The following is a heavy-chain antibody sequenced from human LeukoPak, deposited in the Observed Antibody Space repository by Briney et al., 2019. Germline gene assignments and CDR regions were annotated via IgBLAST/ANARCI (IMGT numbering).Heavy chain of an antibody. CDR1: GYTLSSYG. V-gene: IGHV1-18*04. J-gene: IGHJ3*02. CDR3: ARDHEGSPFWRDAFDI. CDR2: ISGYNYKT. D-gene: IGHD3-3*01. Sequence: ASVKVSCKAFGYTLSSYGISWLRQAPGQGLEWIGWISGYNYKTKYAQAFQGRVAMTIDTSTKTVSMELRILRSDDTAVYYCARDHEGSPFWRDAFDIWGQGTMVTVSS.